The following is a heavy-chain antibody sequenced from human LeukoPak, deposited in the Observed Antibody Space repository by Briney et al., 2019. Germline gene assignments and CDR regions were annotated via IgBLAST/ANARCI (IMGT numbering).Heavy chain of an antibody. J-gene: IGHJ3*02. CDR1: GGSFSGYY. D-gene: IGHD3-16*02. CDR3: ARGLNYDYVWGSYRYTPYDAFDI. Sequence: SETLSLTCAVYGGSFSGYYWSWIRQPPGKGLEWIGEINHSGSTNYNPSLKSRVTISVDTSKNQFSLKLSSVTAADTAVYYCARGLNYDYVWGSYRYTPYDAFDIWGQGTMVTVSS. CDR2: INHSGST. V-gene: IGHV4-34*01.